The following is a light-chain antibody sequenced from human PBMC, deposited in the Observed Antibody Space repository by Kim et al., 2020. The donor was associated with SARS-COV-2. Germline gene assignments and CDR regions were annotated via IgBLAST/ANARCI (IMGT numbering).Light chain of an antibody. J-gene: IGKJ4*01. V-gene: IGKV3D-20*01. CDR3: QQYGSSPLT. Sequence: SPGERATPTCGASQSVTSGYLAWYQHKPGLAPRLLIYDSSRRATGAPDRFSGSGSGKDFTLTISRLEPEDFAVYYCQQYGSSPLTFGGGTKVDIK. CDR2: DSS. CDR1: QSVTSGY.